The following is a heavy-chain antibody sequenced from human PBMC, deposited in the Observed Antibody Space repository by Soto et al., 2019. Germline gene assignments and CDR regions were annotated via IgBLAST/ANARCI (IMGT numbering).Heavy chain of an antibody. CDR3: ARGILGSGTANDH. V-gene: IGHV3-74*03. Sequence: EVQLVESGGGLVQPGGSLILSCAASGFTFSNYWMVWVRQAPRKGLVWVSRIIGDGLYTTYADSVKGRFTISRDNAKNTVYLQMNSLRVEDTAVYYCARGILGSGTANDHWGQVTLVTVSS. CDR1: GFTFSNYW. CDR2: IIGDGLYT. D-gene: IGHD3-10*01. J-gene: IGHJ4*02.